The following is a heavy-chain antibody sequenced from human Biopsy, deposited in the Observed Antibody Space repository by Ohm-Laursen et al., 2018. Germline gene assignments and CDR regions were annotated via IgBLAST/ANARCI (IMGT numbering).Heavy chain of an antibody. D-gene: IGHD1-26*01. V-gene: IGHV1-2*02. CDR1: GYTFTDSY. CDR3: ARGGLNYWYFDL. J-gene: IGHJ2*01. CDR2: ITPNSGGT. Sequence: ASVTVSCQASGYTFTDSYMHWVRQAPGQGLEWMGWITPNSGGTNYAQKFQGRVTMTRDTSMSTAYMELNRLRSDDTAVDYCARGGLNYWYFDLWGRGTLVTVSS.